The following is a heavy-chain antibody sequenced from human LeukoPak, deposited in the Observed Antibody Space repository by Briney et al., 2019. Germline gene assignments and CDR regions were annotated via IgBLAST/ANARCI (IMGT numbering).Heavy chain of an antibody. Sequence: SETLSLTCTVSGGSISSSSYYWGWIRQPPGKGLEWIGSIYYSGSTYYNPSLKSRVTISVDTSKNQFSLKLSSATAADTAVYYCARGDYDFWSGYYLPWGQGTLVTVSS. CDR1: GGSISSSSYY. J-gene: IGHJ5*02. D-gene: IGHD3-3*01. CDR3: ARGDYDFWSGYYLP. CDR2: IYYSGST. V-gene: IGHV4-39*01.